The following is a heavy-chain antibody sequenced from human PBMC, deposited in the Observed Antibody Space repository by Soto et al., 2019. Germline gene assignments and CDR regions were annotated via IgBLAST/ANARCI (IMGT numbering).Heavy chain of an antibody. CDR2: IYYSGST. D-gene: IGHD2-15*01. CDR3: ARQGYCSGGSCYSWSSAFDI. CDR1: GGSVSSSSYF. J-gene: IGHJ3*02. Sequence: SETLSLTCTVSGGSVSSSSYFWGWIRQPPGKGLEWIGSIYYSGSTFYNPSLKSRVTISVDTSKNQFSLKLTSVTAADTAVYYCARQGYCSGGSCYSWSSAFDIWGQGTMVTVSS. V-gene: IGHV4-39*01.